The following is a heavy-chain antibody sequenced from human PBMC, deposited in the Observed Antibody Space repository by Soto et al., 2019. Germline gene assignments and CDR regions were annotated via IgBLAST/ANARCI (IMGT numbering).Heavy chain of an antibody. J-gene: IGHJ4*02. D-gene: IGHD6-13*01. CDR3: TMLVERQRLYQ. CDR1: GFTLSSYW. CDR2: INQNAGKM. V-gene: IGHV3-7*05. Sequence: EVQLVESGGGLVQPGGSLRLSCAASGFTLSSYWMTWVRQPPGRGLEWVNNINQNAGKMYYVDSVKGRFTVSRDNAKNSMYLLMNSLSVQHTPLYYSTMLVERQRLYQWGQETLVSVSS.